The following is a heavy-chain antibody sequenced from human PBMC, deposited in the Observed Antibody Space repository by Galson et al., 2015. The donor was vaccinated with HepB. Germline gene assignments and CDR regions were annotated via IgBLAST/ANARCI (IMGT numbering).Heavy chain of an antibody. V-gene: IGHV3-11*06. CDR3: ARVAHADYGDHAHFDY. CDR1: GFTFSDYY. Sequence: SLRLSCAASGFTFSDYYMTWIRQAPGKGLEWLSYISSNTIYTNYADSVKGRFSISRDNVKNSAYLQMNSLRAEDTALYYCARVAHADYGDHAHFDYWGPGT. D-gene: IGHD4/OR15-4a*01. J-gene: IGHJ4*02. CDR2: ISSNTIYT.